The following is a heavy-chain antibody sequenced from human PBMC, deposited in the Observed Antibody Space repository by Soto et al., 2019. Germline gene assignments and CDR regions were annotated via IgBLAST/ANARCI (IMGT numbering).Heavy chain of an antibody. V-gene: IGHV3-74*01. CDR3: ACWGDTVPLAPGDLDR. Sequence: GGSLRLSCAASGFPFTNYWMNWGRQTPEKGLMWVSSISPDGSDVGYADFVEGRFTVSRDNAKNILYLQMHSLRAEDTAMYYCACWGDTVPLAPGDLDRWGQGTLVTV. CDR1: GFPFTNYW. D-gene: IGHD3-16*01. J-gene: IGHJ4*02. CDR2: ISPDGSDV.